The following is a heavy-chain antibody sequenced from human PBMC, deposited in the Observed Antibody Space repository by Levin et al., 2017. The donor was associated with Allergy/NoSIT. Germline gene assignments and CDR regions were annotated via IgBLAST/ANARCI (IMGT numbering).Heavy chain of an antibody. D-gene: IGHD2-15*01. V-gene: IGHV3-11*03. CDR1: GFSFSDSY. CDR3: ARTVGSGDCSGGSCSNWFDP. CDR2: ISRRGDYA. J-gene: IGHJ5*02. Sequence: SCAASGFSFSDSYMTWIRQAPGKGLEWVSYISRRGDYANYADSVKGRFTISRDNAKNSLSLHMNSLRAEDTAVYYCARTVGSGDCSGGSCSNWFDPWGQGTLVTVSS.